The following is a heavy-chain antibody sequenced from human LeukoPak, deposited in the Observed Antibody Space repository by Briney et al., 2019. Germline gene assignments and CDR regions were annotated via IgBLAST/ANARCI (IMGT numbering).Heavy chain of an antibody. CDR2: ISWNSDSI. CDR3: ARVFWAGTAIDY. CDR1: GFTFGDYA. Sequence: GGSLRLSCAASGFTFGDYAMHWVRQAPGKGLEWVSGISWNSDSIGYADSVKGRFTISRDNAKNSLFLQMNSLRAEDAAVYYCARVFWAGTAIDYWGQGTLVTVSS. D-gene: IGHD3/OR15-3a*01. J-gene: IGHJ4*02. V-gene: IGHV3-9*01.